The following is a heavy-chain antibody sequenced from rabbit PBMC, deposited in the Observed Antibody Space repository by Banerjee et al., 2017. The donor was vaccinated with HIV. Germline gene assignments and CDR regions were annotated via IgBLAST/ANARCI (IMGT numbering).Heavy chain of an antibody. Sequence: QEQLEESGGDLVKPAGSLTLTCTASGVDFSSSYWMCWVRQAPGKGLEWIACIDSGSSGRTYYANWAKGRFTISKTSSTTVTLQMTSLTAADTATYFCARDLAGVIGWNFDLWGQGTLVPVS. CDR1: GVDFSSSYW. V-gene: IGHV1S45*01. CDR3: ARDLAGVIGWNFDL. CDR2: IDSGSSGRT. J-gene: IGHJ4*01. D-gene: IGHD4-1*01.